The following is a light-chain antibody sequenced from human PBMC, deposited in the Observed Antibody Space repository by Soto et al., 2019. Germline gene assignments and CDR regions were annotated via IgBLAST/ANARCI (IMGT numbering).Light chain of an antibody. V-gene: IGLV2-14*01. Sequence: QSALTQPASVSGSPGQSITISCTGTSSDVGGYNYVSWYQQHPGKAPKLMIYEVSNRPSGVSNRFSGSKSGNTASLTISGLQAEDEADYYCSSYTSISTHLVFGGGTKLTV. J-gene: IGLJ3*02. CDR1: SSDVGGYNY. CDR2: EVS. CDR3: SSYTSISTHLV.